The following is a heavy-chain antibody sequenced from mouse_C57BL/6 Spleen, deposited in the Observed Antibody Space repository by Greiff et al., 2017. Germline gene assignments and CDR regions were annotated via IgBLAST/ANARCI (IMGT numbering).Heavy chain of an antibody. V-gene: IGHV1-15*01. D-gene: IGHD4-1*01. CDR3: TRSGTGDFDD. Sequence: VQGVESGAELVRPGASVTLSCKASGYTFTDYEMHWVKQTPVHGLEWIGAIDPETGGTAYNQKFKGKAILTADKSSSTAYMELRSLTSEDSAVYYCTRSGTGDFDDWGQGTTLTVSS. CDR2: IDPETGGT. CDR1: GYTFTDYE. J-gene: IGHJ2*01.